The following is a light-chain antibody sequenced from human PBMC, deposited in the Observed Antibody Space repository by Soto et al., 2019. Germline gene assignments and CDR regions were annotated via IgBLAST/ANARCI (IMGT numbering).Light chain of an antibody. CDR2: YAY. Sequence: EIVLTQSPGTLSLSPGERATLSCVASQSVSSNYLAWYQQKPGQAPRLLIYYAYRRTTGIPDRFSGSGSGTDFTLTISGLEHEDFAVYYCQQYGGSPRTFGQGTKVDIK. V-gene: IGKV3-20*01. CDR3: QQYGGSPRT. CDR1: QSVSSNY. J-gene: IGKJ1*01.